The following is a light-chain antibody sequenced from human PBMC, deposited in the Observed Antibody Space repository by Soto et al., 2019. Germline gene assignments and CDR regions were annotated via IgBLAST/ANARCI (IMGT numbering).Light chain of an antibody. J-gene: IGKJ2*01. Sequence: EIVLTQSPGTLSLSPGERVTLSCRASQSVSSIYLAWYQQKPGQAPRLLIYGASSRGTGIPARFSGSGSGTAFTLPISRLEPEDFAVYYCRQFGSSPLYTFGQGTKLEIK. CDR3: RQFGSSPLYT. V-gene: IGKV3-20*01. CDR2: GAS. CDR1: QSVSSIY.